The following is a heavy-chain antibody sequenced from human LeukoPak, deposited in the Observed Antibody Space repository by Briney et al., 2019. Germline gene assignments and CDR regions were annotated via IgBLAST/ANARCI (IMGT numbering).Heavy chain of an antibody. CDR3: ARGRCSSTSCYGAYYYYYMDV. V-gene: IGHV1-69*05. Sequence: GASVKVSCKASGGTFSSYAISWVRQAPGQGLEWMGGIIPIFGTANYAQKFQGRVTITTDESTSTAYMELSSLRSEDTAVYYCARGRCSSTSCYGAYYYYYMDVWGKGTTVTVSS. CDR2: IIPIFGTA. CDR1: GGTFSSYA. D-gene: IGHD2-2*01. J-gene: IGHJ6*03.